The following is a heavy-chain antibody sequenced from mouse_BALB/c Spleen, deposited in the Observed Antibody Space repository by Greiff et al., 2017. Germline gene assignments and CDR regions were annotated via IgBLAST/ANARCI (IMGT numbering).Heavy chain of an antibody. CDR3: ARSTGDTGRGGYYAMDY. V-gene: IGHV1-69*02. Sequence: QVQPQQPGAELVKPGASVKLSCKASGYTFTSYWMHWVKQRPGQGLEWIGEIDPSDSYTNYNQKFKGKATLTVDKSSSTAYMQLSSLTSEDSAVYYCARSTGDTGRGGYYAMDYWGQGTSVTVSS. D-gene: IGHD4-1*01. CDR1: GYTFTSYW. CDR2: IDPSDSYT. J-gene: IGHJ4*01.